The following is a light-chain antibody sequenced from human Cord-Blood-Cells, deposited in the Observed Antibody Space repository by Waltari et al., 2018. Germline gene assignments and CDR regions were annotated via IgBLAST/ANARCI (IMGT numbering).Light chain of an antibody. Sequence: QSALTQPASVSGSPGKSITIPCPGTSSHVGSYNLVSWYQQHPGKAPKLMIYEGSKRPSGVSNRFSGSKSGNTASLTISGLQAEDEADYYCCSYAGSSTFWVFGGGTKLTVL. CDR2: EGS. J-gene: IGLJ3*02. V-gene: IGLV2-23*01. CDR3: CSYAGSSTFWV. CDR1: SSHVGSYNL.